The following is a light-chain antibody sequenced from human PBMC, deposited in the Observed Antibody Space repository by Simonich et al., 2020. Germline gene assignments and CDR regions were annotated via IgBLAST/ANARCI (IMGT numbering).Light chain of an antibody. J-gene: IGLJ3*02. Sequence: SALTQPPPVSGSPGKAFTIPSPGPSSDVGGYNYFSWYQQNPGKAPKLMIYDVSKRPSGVSNRFSGSKSGNTASLTSSGLQAEDEADYYCSSYTSSSTWVFGGGTKLTVL. CDR2: DVS. V-gene: IGLV2-14*01. CDR3: SSYTSSSTWV. CDR1: SSDVGGYNY.